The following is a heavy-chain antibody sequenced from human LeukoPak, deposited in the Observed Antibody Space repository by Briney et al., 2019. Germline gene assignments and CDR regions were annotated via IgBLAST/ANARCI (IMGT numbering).Heavy chain of an antibody. D-gene: IGHD4-17*01. CDR1: GGSFSGYY. CDR3: ARSDYGDYEGQYHFDY. Sequence: SETLSLTCAVYGGSFSGYYWSWIRQPPGKGLEWIGEINHSGSTNYNPSLKSRGTISVDTSKNQFSLKLSSVTAADTAVYYCARSDYGDYEGQYHFDYWGQGTLVTVSS. V-gene: IGHV4-34*01. J-gene: IGHJ4*02. CDR2: INHSGST.